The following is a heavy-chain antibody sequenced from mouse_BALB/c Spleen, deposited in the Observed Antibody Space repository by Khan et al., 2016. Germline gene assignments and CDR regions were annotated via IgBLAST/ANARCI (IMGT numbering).Heavy chain of an antibody. D-gene: IGHD4-1*02. CDR3: ASHNWDVDY. V-gene: IGHV3-2*02. CDR2: ISYSGST. Sequence: EVQLQESGPGLVKPSQSLSLTCTVTGYSITSAYAWNWIRQFPGKKLEWMGYISYSGSTRYNPSFKSRISISRDTSKNQFYLQVNSVTTEDTATYYCASHNWDVDYWGQGTTLTVSS. CDR1: GYSITSAYA. J-gene: IGHJ2*01.